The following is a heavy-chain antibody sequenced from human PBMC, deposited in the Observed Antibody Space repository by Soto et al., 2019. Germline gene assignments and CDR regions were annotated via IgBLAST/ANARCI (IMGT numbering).Heavy chain of an antibody. CDR1: GGSFSGYY. Sequence: SETLSLTCAVYGGSFSGYYWSWIRQPPGKGLEWIGEINHSGSTNYNPSLKSRVTISVDTSKNQFSLKLSSVTAADTAVYYCARGRYNWNYWGQGTLVTVSS. D-gene: IGHD1-20*01. V-gene: IGHV4-34*01. CDR3: ARGRYNWNY. CDR2: INHSGST. J-gene: IGHJ4*02.